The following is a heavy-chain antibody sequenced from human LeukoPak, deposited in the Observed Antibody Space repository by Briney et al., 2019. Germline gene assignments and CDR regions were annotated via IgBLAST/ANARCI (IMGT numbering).Heavy chain of an antibody. CDR2: ISGDGTIT. CDR3: AKDTPLFYHYYGIDV. V-gene: IGHV3-43*02. J-gene: IGHJ6*02. Sequence: PGGSLRLSCAASGLNLDAYAMHWVRHAPGKGLEWVSLISGDGTITYYADSVKGRFTISRDNSKNSLFLEMNSLRSEDTALYYCAKDTPLFYHYYGIDVWGQGTTGTGAS. CDR1: GLNLDAYA.